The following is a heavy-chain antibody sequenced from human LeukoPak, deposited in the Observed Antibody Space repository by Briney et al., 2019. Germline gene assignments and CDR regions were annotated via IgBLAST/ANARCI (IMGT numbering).Heavy chain of an antibody. CDR3: ARGLGPVAFDI. CDR1: GGSISGYY. V-gene: IGHV4-59*01. D-gene: IGHD4-17*01. CDR2: IYYSGST. J-gene: IGHJ3*02. Sequence: SETLSLTCSVSGGSISGYYWSWLRQPPGKGLEWIGYIYYSGSTNYNPSLKSRVTISVDTSKNQFSLKLSSVTAADTAVYYCARGLGPVAFDIWGQGTMVTVSS.